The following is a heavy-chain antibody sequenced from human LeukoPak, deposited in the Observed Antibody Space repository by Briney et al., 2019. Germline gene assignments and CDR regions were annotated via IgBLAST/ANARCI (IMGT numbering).Heavy chain of an antibody. J-gene: IGHJ4*02. Sequence: ASVKVSCKASGYTFTSYYMHWVRQAPGQGLEWMGIINPSGGSTSYAQKFQGRVTMTRDTSTSTVYMELSSLRSEDTAVYYCVREASTIVGRPAPAFSYWGQGTLVTVSS. V-gene: IGHV1-46*01. CDR2: INPSGGST. D-gene: IGHD6-6*01. CDR3: VREASTIVGRPAPAFSY. CDR1: GYTFTSYY.